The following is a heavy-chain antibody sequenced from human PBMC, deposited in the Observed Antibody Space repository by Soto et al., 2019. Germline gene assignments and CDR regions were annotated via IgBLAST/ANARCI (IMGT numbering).Heavy chain of an antibody. J-gene: IGHJ4*02. CDR3: ASLAVVTMIVVPKGQ. CDR1: GFTFSSYW. D-gene: IGHD3-22*01. Sequence: EVQLVESGGGLVQPGGPLRLSCAASGFTFSSYWMSWVGQAPGKGLEWVANIKQDGREKYYVDSVKGRFTISRDNAKNSLYLQMNSLRAEDTAVYYCASLAVVTMIVVPKGQWGQGTLVTVSS. CDR2: IKQDGREK. V-gene: IGHV3-7*03.